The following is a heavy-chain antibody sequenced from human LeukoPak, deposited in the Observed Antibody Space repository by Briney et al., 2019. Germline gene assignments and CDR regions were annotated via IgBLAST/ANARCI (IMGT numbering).Heavy chain of an antibody. D-gene: IGHD6-13*01. CDR1: GGSISSGSYY. J-gene: IGHJ4*02. CDR2: IYTSGST. CDR3: AREIAAAGTCDY. Sequence: SETLSLTCTVSGGSISSGSYYWSWIRQPAGKGLEWIGRIYTSGSTNYNPSLKSRVIISVDTSKNQFSLKLSSVTAADTAVYYCAREIAAAGTCDYWGQGTLVTVSS. V-gene: IGHV4-61*02.